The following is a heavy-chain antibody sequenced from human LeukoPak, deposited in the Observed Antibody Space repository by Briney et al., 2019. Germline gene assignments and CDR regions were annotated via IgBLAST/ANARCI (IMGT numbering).Heavy chain of an antibody. V-gene: IGHV3-74*01. CDR2: INSDGSST. CDR3: ANYYDSSGYVGLGY. J-gene: IGHJ4*02. D-gene: IGHD3-22*01. Sequence: GGSLRLSRAASGFTFSSYWMHWVRQAPGKGLVWVSRINSDGSSTSYADSVKGRFTISRDNAKNTLYLQMNSLRAEDTAVYYCANYYDSSGYVGLGYWGQGTLVTVSS. CDR1: GFTFSSYW.